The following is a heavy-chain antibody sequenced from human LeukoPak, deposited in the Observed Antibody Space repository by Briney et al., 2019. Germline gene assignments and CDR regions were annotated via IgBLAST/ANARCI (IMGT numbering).Heavy chain of an antibody. Sequence: PGGSLRLSCAASGFTFSGYWMSWVRQAPGKGLEWVANIKQDGSEKYYVDSVKGRFTISRDNAKNSLYLQMNSLRAEDTAVYYCAREVIVGATSYYFQHWGQGTLVTVSS. CDR3: AREVIVGATSYYFQH. CDR1: GFTFSGYW. V-gene: IGHV3-7*01. CDR2: IKQDGSEK. D-gene: IGHD1-26*01. J-gene: IGHJ1*01.